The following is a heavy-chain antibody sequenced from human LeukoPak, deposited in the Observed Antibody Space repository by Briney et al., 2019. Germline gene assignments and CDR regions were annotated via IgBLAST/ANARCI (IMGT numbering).Heavy chain of an antibody. V-gene: IGHV1-18*01. CDR1: GYIVISYG. D-gene: IGHD3-22*01. CDR3: ARDVRGIVGMDYFDY. J-gene: IGHJ4*02. CDR2: ISAYNGNT. Sequence: GASVKVSCKASGYIVISYGISWVRQAPGQGLEWMGWISAYNGNTKYAQKLQGRVTMTTDTSTSTAYMELRSLRSDDTAVYYCARDVRGIVGMDYFDYWGQGTLVTVSS.